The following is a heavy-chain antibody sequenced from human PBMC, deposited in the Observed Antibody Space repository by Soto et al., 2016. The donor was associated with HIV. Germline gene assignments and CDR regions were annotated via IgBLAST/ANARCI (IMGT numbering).Heavy chain of an antibody. CDR3: ARGPYRYDSSGFDY. V-gene: IGHV1-2*02. Sequence: QVQLVQSGAEVKKPGASVNVSCKASGYTFTSFGINWVRQAPGQGLEWMGWINPNSGGTNYVQKFQGRVTMTRDTSISTAYMELSRLRSADTAVYYCARGPYRYDSSGFDYWGQGTLVTVSS. CDR1: GYTFTSFG. CDR2: INPNSGGT. J-gene: IGHJ4*02. D-gene: IGHD3-22*01.